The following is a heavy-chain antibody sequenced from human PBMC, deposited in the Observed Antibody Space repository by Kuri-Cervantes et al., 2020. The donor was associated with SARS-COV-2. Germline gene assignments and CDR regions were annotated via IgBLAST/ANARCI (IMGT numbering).Heavy chain of an antibody. CDR2: IIPIFDTA. V-gene: IGHV1-69*13. D-gene: IGHD4-23*01. CDR1: GGTFSSYA. CDR3: ARGGGTYYGGNSFQADY. J-gene: IGHJ4*02. Sequence: SVKVSCKASGGTFSSYAISWVRQAPGQGLEWMGGIIPIFDTANYAQKFQGRVTITADESTSTAYMELSSLRSEDTAVYYCARGGGTYYGGNSFQADYWGQGTLVTVSS.